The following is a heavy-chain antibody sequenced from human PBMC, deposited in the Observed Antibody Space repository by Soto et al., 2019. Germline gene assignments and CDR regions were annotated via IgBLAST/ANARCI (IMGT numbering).Heavy chain of an antibody. CDR3: ARGTYSSSWYFDY. CDR1: GSTFSSYA. CDR2: IITSFGTA. D-gene: IGHD6-13*01. V-gene: IGHV1-69*01. J-gene: IGHJ4*02. Sequence: QVQLVQSGAEVKKPGSSVKVSCKASGSTFSSYAISWVRQAPGQGLEWMGGIITSFGTANYAQKFQGRVTNTADESTSTAYMEVSSLSSDDTAVYYFARGTYSSSWYFDYWGQGTLVTVSS.